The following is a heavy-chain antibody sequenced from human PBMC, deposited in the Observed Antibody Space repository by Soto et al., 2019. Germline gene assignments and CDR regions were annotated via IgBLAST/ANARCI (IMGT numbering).Heavy chain of an antibody. V-gene: IGHV2-5*02. CDR3: VHSSYYGYYYDY. J-gene: IGHJ4*02. CDR1: GFSLSTSPVG. D-gene: IGHD3-10*01. Sequence: QITLKESGPTLVKPTQTLTLTCTFSGFSLSTSPVGVGWLRQPPGKALEWLALTYWDDDKRYSPSLKSSLTIPQDTPKSQVVLTMANMNLVDTATYYCVHSSYYGYYYDYWGQGILVTVSS. CDR2: TYWDDDK.